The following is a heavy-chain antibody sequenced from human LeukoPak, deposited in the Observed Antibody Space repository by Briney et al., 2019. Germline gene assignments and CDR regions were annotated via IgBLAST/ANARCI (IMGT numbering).Heavy chain of an antibody. V-gene: IGHV3-66*01. CDR2: IYSGGST. Sequence: GGSLRLSCAASGFTVSSNYMNWVRQAPGKGLEWVSVIYSGGSTYYADSVKGRFTISRDNSKNTLYLQMNSLRAEDTAVYYCAGENYGSGRGFDYWGQGTLVTVSS. D-gene: IGHD3-10*01. CDR1: GFTVSSNY. J-gene: IGHJ4*02. CDR3: AGENYGSGRGFDY.